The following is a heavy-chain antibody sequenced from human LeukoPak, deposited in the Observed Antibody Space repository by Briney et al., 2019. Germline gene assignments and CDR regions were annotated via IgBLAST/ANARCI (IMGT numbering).Heavy chain of an antibody. CDR1: GFIFSDYG. CDR3: AKDRSGWFTFDY. Sequence: GGSLRLSCAASGFIFSDYGMHWVRQAPGKGLEWVAFISHDGSNKYYVDSVEGRFTVSRDSSTLYLQTNSLRREDTAVYYCAKDRSGWFTFDYWGQGTLVTVSS. V-gene: IGHV3-30*02. D-gene: IGHD6-19*01. J-gene: IGHJ4*02. CDR2: ISHDGSNK.